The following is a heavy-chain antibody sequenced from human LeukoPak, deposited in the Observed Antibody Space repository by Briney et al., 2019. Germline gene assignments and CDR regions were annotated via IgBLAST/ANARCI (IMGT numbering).Heavy chain of an antibody. D-gene: IGHD5-24*01. V-gene: IGHV4-34*01. CDR3: ARGVGLEMATSYFDY. Sequence: SETLSLTCAVYGGSFSGYYWSWIRQPPGKGLEWIGEINHSRSTNYNPSLKSRVTISVDTSKNQFSLKLSSVTAADTAVYYCARGVGLEMATSYFDYWGQGTLVTVSS. J-gene: IGHJ4*02. CDR1: GGSFSGYY. CDR2: INHSRST.